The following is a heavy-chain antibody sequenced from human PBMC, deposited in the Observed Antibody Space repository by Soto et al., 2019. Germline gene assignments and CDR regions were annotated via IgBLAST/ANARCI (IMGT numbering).Heavy chain of an antibody. Sequence: SETLSLTCTVSGGSISSSNYYWGWIRQPPGKGLEWIGSIYYSGTTYYNPSLKSRVTISVDTSKNQFSLKLSSVTAADTAVYYCARPGILYSSSGTLLQLYWYFDLWGRGTLVTVSS. CDR1: GGSISSSNYY. CDR3: ARPGILYSSSGTLLQLYWYFDL. V-gene: IGHV4-39*01. D-gene: IGHD6-6*01. CDR2: IYYSGTT. J-gene: IGHJ2*01.